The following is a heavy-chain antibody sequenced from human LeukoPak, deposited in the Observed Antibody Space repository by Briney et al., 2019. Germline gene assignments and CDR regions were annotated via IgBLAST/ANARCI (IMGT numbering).Heavy chain of an antibody. CDR2: IYYSGST. V-gene: IGHV4-59*08. Sequence: PSETLSLTCTVSGGSISSYYWSWIRQPPGKGLEWIGYIYYSGSTNYNPSLKSRVTISVDTSKNQFSLELSSVTAAATAVYYCARHLGAAGVLRFDPWGQGTLVTVSS. CDR1: GGSISSYY. CDR3: ARHLGAAGVLRFDP. D-gene: IGHD3-3*01. J-gene: IGHJ5*02.